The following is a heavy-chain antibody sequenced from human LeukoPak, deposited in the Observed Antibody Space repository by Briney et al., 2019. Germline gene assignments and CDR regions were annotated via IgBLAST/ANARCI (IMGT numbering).Heavy chain of an antibody. J-gene: IGHJ6*03. CDR1: GFTFMTYS. CDR3: ARVRGSSYIYSTDV. CDR2: ISSRGTNI. Sequence: GGSLRLSCSASGFTFMTYSMNWVRQAPGKGLEWVSSISSRGTNIYYADAVKGRFTISSDNAKNSLYREMNRLRADETAVYYCARVRGSSYIYSTDVWGKGTTVTVSS. V-gene: IGHV3-21*01. D-gene: IGHD6-13*01.